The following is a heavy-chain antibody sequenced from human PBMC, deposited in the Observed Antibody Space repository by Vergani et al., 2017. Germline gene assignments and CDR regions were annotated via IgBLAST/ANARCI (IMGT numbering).Heavy chain of an antibody. V-gene: IGHV3-7*01. CDR2: IKQDGSEK. Sequence: EVQLVESGGGLVQPGGSLRLSCAASGFTFSSYWMSWVRQAPGKGLEWVTNIKQDGSEKYYVDSVKGRITISRDNAKNSLYLQMNSLRAEDTAVYYCARDHAFRYFIVVDEGGANYYMDVWGKGTTVTVSS. CDR3: ARDHAFRYFIVVDEGGANYYMDV. CDR1: GFTFSSYW. J-gene: IGHJ6*03. D-gene: IGHD2-21*01.